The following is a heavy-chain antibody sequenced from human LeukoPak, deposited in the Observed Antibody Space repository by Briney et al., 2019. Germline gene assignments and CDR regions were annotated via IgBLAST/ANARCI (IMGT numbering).Heavy chain of an antibody. J-gene: IGHJ4*02. CDR1: GGSISSYY. D-gene: IGHD3-22*01. Sequence: SETLSLTCTVSGGSISSYYWSWIRQPPGKGLEWIGYIYYSGSTNYNPSLKSRVTISVDTSKNQFFLKLSSVTAADTAVYYCAREPTYYYDSSGLGFFDYWGQGTLVTVSS. V-gene: IGHV4-59*01. CDR3: AREPTYYYDSSGLGFFDY. CDR2: IYYSGST.